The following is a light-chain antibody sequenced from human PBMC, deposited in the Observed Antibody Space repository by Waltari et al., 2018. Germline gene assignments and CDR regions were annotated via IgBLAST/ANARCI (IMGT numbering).Light chain of an antibody. Sequence: QSALTQPASVSGSPGQSITISCTGTSSDVGGHNYVSWYQQYPGKAPKLVIYDVSNRPSGASNRFSGSKSGNTASLIISGLQAEDEADYYCSSYTSSSLYVFGTGTKVTVL. J-gene: IGLJ1*01. V-gene: IGLV2-14*03. CDR3: SSYTSSSLYV. CDR2: DVS. CDR1: SSDVGGHNY.